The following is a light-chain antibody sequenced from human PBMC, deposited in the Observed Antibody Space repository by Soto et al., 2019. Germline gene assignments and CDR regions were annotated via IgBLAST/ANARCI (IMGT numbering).Light chain of an antibody. J-gene: IGKJ4*01. CDR2: GAS. Sequence: DIQFTQSPSSLSASILYTVTITCRASQGISTLLAWYQQKPGKAPKLLIYGASTLESGVPSRFSGRGSGTDFTLTISSLQPEDFATYFCQQADSFPLTFGGGTKVDIK. CDR3: QQADSFPLT. CDR1: QGISTL. V-gene: IGKV1D-12*01.